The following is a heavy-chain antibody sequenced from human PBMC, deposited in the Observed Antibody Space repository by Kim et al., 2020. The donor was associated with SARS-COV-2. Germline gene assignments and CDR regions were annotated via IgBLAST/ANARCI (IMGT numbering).Heavy chain of an antibody. Sequence: SETLSLTCAVYGGSFSGYYWSWIRQPPGKGLEWIGEINHSGSTNYNPSLKSRVTISVDTSKNQFSLKLSSLTAADTAVYYCAALRRFNYYGMDVWGQGTTVTVSS. CDR1: GGSFSGYY. V-gene: IGHV4-34*01. D-gene: IGHD3-16*01. CDR2: INHSGST. CDR3: AALRRFNYYGMDV. J-gene: IGHJ6*02.